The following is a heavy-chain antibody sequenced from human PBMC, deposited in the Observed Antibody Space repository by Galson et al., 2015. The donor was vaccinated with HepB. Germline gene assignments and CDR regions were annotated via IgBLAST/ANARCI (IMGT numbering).Heavy chain of an antibody. J-gene: IGHJ4*02. V-gene: IGHV7-4-1*02. Sequence: SVKVSCKASGYTFTSHGLNWVRQAPGQGLEWMGWLNTNTGNPTYAQGFTGRFVFSLDTSVSTAYLQISSLKAEDTAVYYCARGEGSPELPFDYWGQGTLVTVSS. D-gene: IGHD4-23*01. CDR3: ARGEGSPELPFDY. CDR1: GYTFTSHG. CDR2: LNTNTGNP.